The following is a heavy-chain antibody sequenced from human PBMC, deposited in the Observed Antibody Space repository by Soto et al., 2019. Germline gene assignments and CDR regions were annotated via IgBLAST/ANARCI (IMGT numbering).Heavy chain of an antibody. J-gene: IGHJ5*02. CDR2: IYYSGTT. CDR3: ARHSRYCINGRCHIGH. CDR1: GGSLSSSIYY. V-gene: IGHV4-39*01. D-gene: IGHD2-8*01. Sequence: SETLSLTCTVSGGSLSSSIYYWGWIRQPPGKGLEWIGSIYYSGTTYYNPSLKSRVTISVDTSKNQFSLKLSSVTAADTAVYYCARHSRYCINGRCHIGHWGQGTLVTVSS.